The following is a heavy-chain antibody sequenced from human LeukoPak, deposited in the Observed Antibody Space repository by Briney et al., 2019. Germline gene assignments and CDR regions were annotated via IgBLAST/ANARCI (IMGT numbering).Heavy chain of an antibody. J-gene: IGHJ4*02. CDR2: IRGSGGST. Sequence: PGGSLRLSCAASGFTFSNYAMSWVRQAPVKGLEWVSAIRGSGGSTYYADSVEGRFTISRDNSKNTLYLQMNSLRAEDTAVYYCAKDWDDYGDYLPLDYWGQGTLVTVSS. CDR3: AKDWDDYGDYLPLDY. CDR1: GFTFSNYA. D-gene: IGHD4-17*01. V-gene: IGHV3-23*01.